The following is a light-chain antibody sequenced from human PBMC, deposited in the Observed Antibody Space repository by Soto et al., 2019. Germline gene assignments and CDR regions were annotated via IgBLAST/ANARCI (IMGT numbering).Light chain of an antibody. Sequence: QSALTQPASVSGSPGQSITISCTGTSSDVGGYKYVSWYQQHPDKAPKLIIYDVTNRPSGISNRFSGSKSGNTASLTISGLQAEDEAYYYCSSYTSSSSYVFGTGTQLTVL. CDR3: SSYTSSSSYV. J-gene: IGLJ1*01. CDR2: DVT. V-gene: IGLV2-14*01. CDR1: SSDVGGYKY.